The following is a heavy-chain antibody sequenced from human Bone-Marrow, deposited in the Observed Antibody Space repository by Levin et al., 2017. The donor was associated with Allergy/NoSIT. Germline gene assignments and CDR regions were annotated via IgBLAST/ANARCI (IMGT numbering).Heavy chain of an antibody. CDR1: GFTFSSYW. J-gene: IGHJ4*02. Sequence: GASVKVSCTVSGFTFSSYWMSWVRQAPGKGLEWVAKIKYDGSQKNYVDSVRGRFTISRDNAKNSLYLELNSLRAEDTAIYYCVRDATTLFDYWGQGTLVTVSS. V-gene: IGHV3-7*01. CDR3: VRDATTLFDY. D-gene: IGHD1-7*01. CDR2: IKYDGSQK.